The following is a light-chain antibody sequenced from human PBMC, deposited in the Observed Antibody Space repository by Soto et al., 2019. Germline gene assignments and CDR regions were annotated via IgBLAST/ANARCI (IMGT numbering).Light chain of an antibody. CDR2: LNSDGSH. Sequence: QLVLTQSPSASASLGASVKLTCTLSSGHSNYAIAWHQQQPEKGPRYLMKLNSDGSHRKGDGIPDRFSGSSSGAERYLTISSLQSEDEADYYGQTWGTGIRVVGTGTKLTVL. J-gene: IGLJ1*01. CDR1: SGHSNYA. V-gene: IGLV4-69*01. CDR3: QTWGTGIRV.